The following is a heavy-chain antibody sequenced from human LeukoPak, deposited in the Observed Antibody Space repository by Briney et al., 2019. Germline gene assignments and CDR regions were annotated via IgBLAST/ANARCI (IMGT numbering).Heavy chain of an antibody. CDR2: IKQDGSEK. CDR1: GFTFSSYW. D-gene: IGHD2-21*02. V-gene: IGHV3-7*01. Sequence: QSGGSLRLSCAASGFTFSSYWMSWVRQAPGKGLEWVANIKQDGSEKYYVDSVKGRFTISRDNAKNSLYLQMNSLRAEDTAVYYCARDAYCGGDCYLFDYWGQGTLVTVSS. J-gene: IGHJ4*02. CDR3: ARDAYCGGDCYLFDY.